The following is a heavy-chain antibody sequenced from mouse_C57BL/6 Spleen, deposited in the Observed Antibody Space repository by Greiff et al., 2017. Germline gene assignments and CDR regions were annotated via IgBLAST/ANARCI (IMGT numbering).Heavy chain of an antibody. V-gene: IGHV1-52*01. Sequence: QVQLQQPGAELVRPGSSVKLSCKASGYTFTSYWMHWVKQRPIQGLAWIGNIDPSDSETHSNQQFTDKAKLTVAKSSTTAYMQLSSQTSEDSAVYYWARGEVHYYDTRYFDYGGQGTTLTVSS. J-gene: IGHJ2*01. CDR2: IDPSDSET. D-gene: IGHD2-4*01. CDR1: GYTFTSYW. CDR3: ARGEVHYYDTRYFDY.